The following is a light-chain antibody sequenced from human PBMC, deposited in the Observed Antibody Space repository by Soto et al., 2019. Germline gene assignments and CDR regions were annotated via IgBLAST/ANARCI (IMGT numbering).Light chain of an antibody. CDR2: DVS. Sequence: EIVLTQSPGTLSLSPGQRATLSCRSSQSVSSSYLAWYQQKPGQAPRLLIYDVSSRATGIPDRFSGSGSDTDFTLTISRLEADESALYCCRQYGLSPTFGRGTKVEIK. J-gene: IGKJ1*01. V-gene: IGKV3-20*01. CDR3: RQYGLSPT. CDR1: QSVSSSY.